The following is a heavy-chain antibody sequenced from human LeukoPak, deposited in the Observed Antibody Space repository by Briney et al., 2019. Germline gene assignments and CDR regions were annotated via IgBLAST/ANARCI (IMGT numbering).Heavy chain of an antibody. Sequence: ASVKVSCKASGYTFTSYGISWVRQAPGQGLEWMGWISAYNGNTNYAQKLQGRVTMTTDTSTSTAYMELRSLRSDDTAVYYCARVGPQRLLEWLFFDYWGQGTLVTVSS. CDR2: ISAYNGNT. CDR3: ARVGPQRLLEWLFFDY. CDR1: GYTFTSYG. J-gene: IGHJ4*02. V-gene: IGHV1-18*01. D-gene: IGHD3-3*01.